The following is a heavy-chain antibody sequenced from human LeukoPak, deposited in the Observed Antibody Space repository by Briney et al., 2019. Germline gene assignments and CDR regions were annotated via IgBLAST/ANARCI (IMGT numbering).Heavy chain of an antibody. J-gene: IGHJ3*02. CDR2: INHSGST. Sequence: SETLSLTCAVYGGSFSGYYWSWIRQPPGKGLEWIGEINHSGSTNYNPSLKSRVTISVDTSKNQFSLKLSSVTAADTAVYYCARRAYAFDIWGQGTMVTVSS. CDR1: GGSFSGYY. V-gene: IGHV4-34*01. CDR3: ARRAYAFDI.